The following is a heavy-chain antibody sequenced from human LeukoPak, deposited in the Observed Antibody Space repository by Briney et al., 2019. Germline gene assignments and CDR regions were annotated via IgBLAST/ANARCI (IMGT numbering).Heavy chain of an antibody. Sequence: GGSLRLSCAASGYTFSSYSMNWVRQAPGKGLEWVSSISSSSSYIYYADSVKGRFTISRDNAKNSLYLQINSLRAEDTAVYFCARDRWDIVVVPAAREIDYWGQGTLVTVSS. CDR1: GYTFSSYS. D-gene: IGHD2-2*01. CDR2: ISSSSSYI. CDR3: ARDRWDIVVVPAAREIDY. J-gene: IGHJ4*02. V-gene: IGHV3-21*01.